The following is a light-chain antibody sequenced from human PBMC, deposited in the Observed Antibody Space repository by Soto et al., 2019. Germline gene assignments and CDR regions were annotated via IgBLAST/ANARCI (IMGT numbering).Light chain of an antibody. CDR2: EAS. Sequence: DIQMTQSPSSLSASVGDIVTITCLASQTSATYINWYQQKSGSAPRLLIYEASGLQSGVPSRFSGSGSGTHFVLTISNFQPEDSATYFCQQTYTNPQTFGQGTKV. CDR1: QTSATY. V-gene: IGKV1-39*01. CDR3: QQTYTNPQT. J-gene: IGKJ1*01.